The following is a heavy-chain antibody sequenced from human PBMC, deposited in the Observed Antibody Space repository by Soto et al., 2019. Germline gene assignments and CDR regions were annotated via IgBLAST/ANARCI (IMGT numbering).Heavy chain of an antibody. CDR1: GGSISSYY. CDR3: ARGYCSSTICYIWDNWFDP. J-gene: IGHJ5*02. D-gene: IGHD2-2*02. V-gene: IGHV4-59*01. CDR2: IYYSGRT. Sequence: SETLSLTCTVSGGSISSYYWSWIRQPPGKGLEWIGGIYYSGRTNYTPSLKSRVTISVDTSKNQFSLKLSSVTAADTAVYYCARGYCSSTICYIWDNWFDPWGQGTLVTVSS.